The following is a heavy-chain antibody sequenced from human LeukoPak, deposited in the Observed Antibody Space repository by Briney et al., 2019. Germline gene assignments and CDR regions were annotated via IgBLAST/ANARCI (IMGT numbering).Heavy chain of an antibody. D-gene: IGHD3-10*01. CDR2: TYYRSKWYT. CDR3: ARLGSGSNY. V-gene: IGHV6-1*01. J-gene: IGHJ4*02. Sequence: PSQTLSLTCAISGDSVSSNSAAWIWIRQSPSRGLERLGRTYYRSKWYTEYAVSVKSRITINPDTSKNQFSLQLSSVNPEDTAVYYCARLGSGSNYWGQGTLVTVSS. CDR1: GDSVSSNSAA.